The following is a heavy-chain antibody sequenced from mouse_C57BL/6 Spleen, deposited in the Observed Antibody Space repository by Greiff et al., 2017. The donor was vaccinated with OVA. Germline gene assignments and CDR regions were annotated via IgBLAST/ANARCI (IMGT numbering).Heavy chain of an antibody. CDR2: INPNNGGT. J-gene: IGHJ3*01. D-gene: IGHD1-1*01. CDR1: GYTFTDYN. CDR3: ARPNYYGSSYPFAY. V-gene: IGHV1-18*01. Sequence: DVKLQESGPELVKPGASVKIPCKASGYTFTDYNMDWVKQSHGKSLEWIGDINPNNGGTIYNQKFKGKATLTVDKSSSTAYMELRSLTSEDTAVYYCARPNYYGSSYPFAYWGQGTLVTVSA.